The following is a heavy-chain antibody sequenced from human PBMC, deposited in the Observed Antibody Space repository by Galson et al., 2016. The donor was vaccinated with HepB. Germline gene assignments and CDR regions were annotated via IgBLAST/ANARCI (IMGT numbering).Heavy chain of an antibody. J-gene: IGHJ2*01. CDR1: GFTFRHHQ. CDR3: VRDLSGPDY. Sequence: SLRLSCAVSGFTFRHHQMHWVRQVPGQGLVWVSRIEPDGSGPIYADSVKGRFTISRDNAENRLYLQMNSLRPEDSAVYYCVRDLSGPDYWGRGTLVTVSS. V-gene: IGHV3-74*01. D-gene: IGHD4-11*01. CDR2: IEPDGSGP.